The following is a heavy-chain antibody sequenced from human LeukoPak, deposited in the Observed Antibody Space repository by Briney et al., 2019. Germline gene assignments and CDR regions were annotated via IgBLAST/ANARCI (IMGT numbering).Heavy chain of an antibody. Sequence: PSQTLSLTCTVSGGSISSGGYHWSWIRQHPGKGLEWIGYIYYSGSTYYNPSLKSRVTISVDTSKNQFSLKLSSVTAADTAVYYCARDSSRWYYYGMDVWGQGTTVTVSS. V-gene: IGHV4-31*03. J-gene: IGHJ6*02. CDR3: ARDSSRWYYYGMDV. CDR1: GGSISSGGYH. D-gene: IGHD2-2*01. CDR2: IYYSGST.